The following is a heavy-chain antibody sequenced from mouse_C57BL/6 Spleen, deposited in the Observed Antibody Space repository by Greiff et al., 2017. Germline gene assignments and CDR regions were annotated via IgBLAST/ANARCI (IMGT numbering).Heavy chain of an antibody. V-gene: IGHV5-9*01. J-gene: IGHJ4*01. CDR3: ARGGYYAMDY. CDR2: ISGGGGNT. CDR1: GFTFSSYT. Sequence: EVQRVESGGGLVKPGGSLKLSCAASGFTFSSYTMSWVRQTPEKRLEWVATISGGGGNTYYPDSVKGRFTISRDNAKNTLYLQMSSLRSEDTALYYCARGGYYAMDYWGQGTSVTVSS.